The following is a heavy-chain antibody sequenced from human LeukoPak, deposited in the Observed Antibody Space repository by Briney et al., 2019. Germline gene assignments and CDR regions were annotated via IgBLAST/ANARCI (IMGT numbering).Heavy chain of an antibody. Sequence: GGSLRLSCAASGFTFSSYAMSWVRQAPGKGLEWVSSISSSSSYIYHADSVKGRFTISRDNAKNSLYLQMNSLRAEDTAVYYCARVVPAAPDVWGKGTTVTISS. CDR1: GFTFSSYA. CDR3: ARVVPAAPDV. J-gene: IGHJ6*04. D-gene: IGHD2-2*01. CDR2: ISSSSSYI. V-gene: IGHV3-21*01.